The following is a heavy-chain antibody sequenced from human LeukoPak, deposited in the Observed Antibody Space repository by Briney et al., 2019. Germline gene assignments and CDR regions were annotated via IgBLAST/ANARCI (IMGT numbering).Heavy chain of an antibody. Sequence: RAGGSLRLSCAASGFTFDDYDMSWVRQVPGKGLEWVSGVYWNGAKTGYADSVKGRFTISRDNAKNSLYLQMNSLRVEDTALYYCTRENYYDRPRPYYIDVWGKGTTVTVSS. CDR2: VYWNGAKT. D-gene: IGHD3-22*01. J-gene: IGHJ6*03. CDR1: GFTFDDYD. CDR3: TRENYYDRPRPYYIDV. V-gene: IGHV3-20*04.